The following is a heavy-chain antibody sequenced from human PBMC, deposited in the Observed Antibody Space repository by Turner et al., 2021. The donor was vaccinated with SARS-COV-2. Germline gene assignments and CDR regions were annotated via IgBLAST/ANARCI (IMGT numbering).Heavy chain of an antibody. D-gene: IGHD3-3*01. J-gene: IGHJ4*02. CDR2: IFYSGST. CDR1: GGSISSSNYY. CDR3: ARLERFLEWLSDPEFDY. V-gene: IGHV4-39*01. Sequence: QLQLQESGPGLVKPSETLSLTCTVSGGSISSSNYYWGWIRQPPGKGLEWIGSIFYSGSTYYNPSLKSRVTISVDTSKNQFSLKLSSVTAADTAVYYCARLERFLEWLSDPEFDYWGQGTLVTVSS.